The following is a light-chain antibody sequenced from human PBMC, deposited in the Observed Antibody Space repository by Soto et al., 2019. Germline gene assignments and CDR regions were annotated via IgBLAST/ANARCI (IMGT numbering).Light chain of an antibody. CDR3: QQYGRSPPWT. CDR2: GAS. Sequence: EIVLTQSPGTLSLSPGERATLSCRVSQSVSSNYLAWYQQKPGQAPRLLIYGASSRVPGIPDRFSGSGSGTDFTLTITRLEPEDFAVYYCQQYGRSPPWTFGQGTKVEIK. CDR1: QSVSSNY. V-gene: IGKV3-20*01. J-gene: IGKJ1*01.